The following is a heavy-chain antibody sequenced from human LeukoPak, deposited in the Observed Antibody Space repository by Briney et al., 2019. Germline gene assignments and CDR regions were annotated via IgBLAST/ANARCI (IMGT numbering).Heavy chain of an antibody. CDR3: AREGDYGDPAFDI. D-gene: IGHD4-17*01. V-gene: IGHV1-2*02. CDR1: GYTFTGYY. CDR2: INPNSGGT. Sequence: APVKVSCKASGYTFTGYYMHWVRQAPGQGLEWMGWINPNSGGTNYAQKFQGRVTMTRDTSISTAYMELSRLRSDDTAVYYCAREGDYGDPAFDIWGQGTMVTVSS. J-gene: IGHJ3*02.